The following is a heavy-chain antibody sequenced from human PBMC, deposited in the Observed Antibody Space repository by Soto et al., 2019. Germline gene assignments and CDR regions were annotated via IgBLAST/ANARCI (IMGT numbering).Heavy chain of an antibody. CDR3: AKAIEQHLVRHAVDT. CDR2: ISDSGAGT. D-gene: IGHD6-13*01. J-gene: IGHJ3*02. Sequence: EVQLLESGGGLVQPGGSLRLSCAASGFTFSNYAMSWVRQAPGKGLEWVSVISDSGAGTYYADSVKGRFTISRDNSNNILYLRINSLRVDDTAVYYCAKAIEQHLVRHAVDTWGQGTKVTVSS. V-gene: IGHV3-23*01. CDR1: GFTFSNYA.